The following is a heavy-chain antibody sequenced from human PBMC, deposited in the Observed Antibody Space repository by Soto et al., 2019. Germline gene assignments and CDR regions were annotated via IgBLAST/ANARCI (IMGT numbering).Heavy chain of an antibody. J-gene: IGHJ5*02. V-gene: IGHV1-2*02. Sequence: ASVKVSCKAAGYTFTGSTMHWVRQAPGQGLEWMGWINPNSGGTNYAQKFQGRVTMTRDTSISTSYMELSRLRSDDTAVYYCANVVGVAPIGPNWIDPWGQGALVTVSP. CDR2: INPNSGGT. CDR1: GYTFTGST. D-gene: IGHD5-12*01. CDR3: ANVVGVAPIGPNWIDP.